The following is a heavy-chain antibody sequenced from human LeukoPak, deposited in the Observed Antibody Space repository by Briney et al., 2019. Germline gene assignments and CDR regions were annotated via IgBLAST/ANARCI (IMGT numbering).Heavy chain of an antibody. V-gene: IGHV3-33*06. CDR2: IWSDASNQ. Sequence: PGGSLRLSCAASGFSFSTYAMHWVRQAPGKGLDWVAMIWSDASNQYYADSVKGRFTISRDNSKNTLYLQMNSLRAEDTAVYYCAKERDCSGGSCYGRDFDYWGQGTLVTVSS. D-gene: IGHD2-15*01. J-gene: IGHJ4*02. CDR1: GFSFSTYA. CDR3: AKERDCSGGSCYGRDFDY.